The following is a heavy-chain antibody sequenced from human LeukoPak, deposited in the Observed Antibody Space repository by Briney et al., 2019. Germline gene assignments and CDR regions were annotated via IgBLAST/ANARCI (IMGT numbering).Heavy chain of an antibody. V-gene: IGHV3-7*01. CDR2: IKQDESEK. D-gene: IGHD2-15*01. CDR3: ARFGMDAAIDY. Sequence: GGSLRPSCAASGFTFSGYWMSWVRQAPGRGLEWVATIKQDESEKTYVDSVEGRFTSSRDNAKSSPFLQMDSLRAEDTAVYYCARFGMDAAIDYWGQGTLVTVSS. J-gene: IGHJ4*02. CDR1: GFTFSGYW.